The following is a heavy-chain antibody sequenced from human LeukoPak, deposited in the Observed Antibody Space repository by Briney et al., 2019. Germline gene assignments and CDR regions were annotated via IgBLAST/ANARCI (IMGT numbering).Heavy chain of an antibody. D-gene: IGHD3-9*01. J-gene: IGHJ4*02. Sequence: GGSLRLSCAASGFTFSNAWMSWVRQAPGKGLEWVGRIKSKTDGRTTDYAAPVKGRFTISRDDSKNTLYLQMNSLKTEDTAVYYCTTSVLRYFDWLFDYWGQGTLVTVSS. CDR2: IKSKTDGRTT. CDR1: GFTFSNAW. V-gene: IGHV3-15*01. CDR3: TTSVLRYFDWLFDY.